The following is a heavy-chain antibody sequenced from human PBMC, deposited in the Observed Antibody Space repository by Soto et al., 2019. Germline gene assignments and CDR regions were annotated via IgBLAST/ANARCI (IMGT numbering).Heavy chain of an antibody. CDR3: AKDQRGYYDFWSGYSYYYGMDV. CDR2: ISWDGGST. Sequence: GGSLRLSCAASGFTFDDYAMHWVRQAPGKGLEWVSLISWDGGSTYYADSVKGRFTISRDNSKNSLYLQMNSLRAEDTALCYCAKDQRGYYDFWSGYSYYYGMDVWGQGTTVTVSS. D-gene: IGHD3-3*01. CDR1: GFTFDDYA. J-gene: IGHJ6*02. V-gene: IGHV3-43D*04.